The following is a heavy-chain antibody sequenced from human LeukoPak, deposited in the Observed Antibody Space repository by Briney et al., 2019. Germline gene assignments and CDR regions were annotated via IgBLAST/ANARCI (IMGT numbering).Heavy chain of an antibody. CDR1: GFTFSSYW. V-gene: IGHV3-74*01. CDR3: ARALTAAENGEYYFDY. D-gene: IGHD6-13*01. J-gene: IGHJ4*02. CDR2: INTDGSST. Sequence: AGGSLRLSCAASGFTFSSYWMHWVRQAPGKGLVWVSRINTDGSSTSYADSVKGRFTISRDNAKNTLYLQMNSLRAEDTAVYYCARALTAAENGEYYFDYWGQGTLVTVSS.